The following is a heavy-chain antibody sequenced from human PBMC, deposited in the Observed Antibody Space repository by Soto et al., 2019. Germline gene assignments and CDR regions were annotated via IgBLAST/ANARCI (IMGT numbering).Heavy chain of an antibody. CDR1: GFIFSSCG. CDR3: VQDRGPFGEGRERGDY. Sequence: QVQLVESGGGGVQPGRSLRLSCAASGFIFSSCGMHWVRQAPGKGLEWVAGISYVGINKYYGDSVKGRFSISRETSKNALYLPMTSLSADDTAVYYCVQDRGPFGEGRERGDYWGQGTLVAVSS. CDR2: ISYVGINK. V-gene: IGHV3-30*18. D-gene: IGHD3-16*01. J-gene: IGHJ4*02.